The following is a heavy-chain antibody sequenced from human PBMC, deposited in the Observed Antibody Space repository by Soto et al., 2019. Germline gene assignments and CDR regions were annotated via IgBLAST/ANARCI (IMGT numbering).Heavy chain of an antibody. J-gene: IGHJ4*02. Sequence: EVQLLESGGGLVQPGGSLRLSCAASGFTFSSYAMSWVRQAPGKGLEWVSAISGSGGSTYYADSVKGRFTISRDTSKNTMYLQMNSMRAEDTAVYYCAKGSSSVTTGSLVYWGQGTLVTVSS. CDR2: ISGSGGST. CDR3: AKGSSSVTTGSLVY. CDR1: GFTFSSYA. V-gene: IGHV3-23*01. D-gene: IGHD4-17*01.